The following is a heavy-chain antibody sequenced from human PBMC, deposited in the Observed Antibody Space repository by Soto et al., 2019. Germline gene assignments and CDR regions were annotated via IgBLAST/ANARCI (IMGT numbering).Heavy chain of an antibody. J-gene: IGHJ5*02. Sequence: PSETLSLTCTVSGGSISSGDYYWSWIRQPPGKGLEWIGYIYYSGSTYYNPSLKSRVTISVDTSKNQFSLKLSSVTAADTAVYYCARKNIAARRNWFDPWGQGTLVTVSS. CDR3: ARKNIAARRNWFDP. CDR2: IYYSGST. V-gene: IGHV4-30-4*01. D-gene: IGHD6-6*01. CDR1: GGSISSGDYY.